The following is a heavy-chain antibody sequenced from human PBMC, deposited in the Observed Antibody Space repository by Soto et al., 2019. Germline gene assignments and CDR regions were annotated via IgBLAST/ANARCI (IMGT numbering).Heavy chain of an antibody. D-gene: IGHD3-10*01. V-gene: IGHV5-10-1*01. CDR1: GYSFTSYW. J-gene: IGHJ3*02. CDR3: ARLVYYGSESYSDAFDI. Sequence: PGESLKISCKGSGYSFTSYWISWVRQMPGKGLEWMGRIDPSDSYTNYSPSFQGHVTISADKSISTAYLQWSSLKASDTAMYYCARLVYYGSESYSDAFDIWGQGTMVTVSS. CDR2: IDPSDSYT.